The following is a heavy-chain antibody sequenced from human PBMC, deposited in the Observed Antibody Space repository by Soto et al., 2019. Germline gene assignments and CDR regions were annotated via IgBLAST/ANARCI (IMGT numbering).Heavy chain of an antibody. CDR3: ARGRGGEWLYYYYGMDI. CDR1: GGSFSSGDYY. D-gene: IGHD3-10*01. CDR2: IYYSGST. Sequence: QVQLQESGPGLVKPSQTLSLTCTVSGGSFSSGDYYWSWVRQHPGQGLEWIGYIYYSGSTYYNPSLKSRVTISVDTSKRQFSLKLTSVTAADTAVYYCARGRGGEWLYYYYGMDIWGQGTTVTVSS. J-gene: IGHJ6*02. V-gene: IGHV4-31*03.